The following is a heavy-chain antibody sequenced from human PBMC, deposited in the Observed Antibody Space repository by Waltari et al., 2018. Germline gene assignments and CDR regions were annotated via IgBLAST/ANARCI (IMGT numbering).Heavy chain of an antibody. V-gene: IGHV1-18*01. CDR3: AKNGRRVYYYYYGMDV. CDR2: ISAYNGNT. J-gene: IGHJ6*02. CDR1: GYTFTSYG. Sequence: QVQLVQSGAEVKKPGASVKVSCKASGYTFTSYGISWVRQAPGQGLEWMGWISAYNGNTNYAQKLQGRVTMTTDTSTSTAYMELRSLRAEDTAVYYCAKNGRRVYYYYYGMDVWGQGTTVTVSS.